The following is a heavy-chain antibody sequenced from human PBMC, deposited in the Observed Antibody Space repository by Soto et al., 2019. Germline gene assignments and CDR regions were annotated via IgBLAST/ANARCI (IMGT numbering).Heavy chain of an antibody. Sequence: QVQLVQSGAEVKKPGSSVKVSCKASGGTFSSYTISWVRQAPGQGLEWMGRIIPILGIANYAQKFQGGVTITADKSTSTAYMELSSLRSEDTAVYYCARQTGGMGSSSPAGYWGQGTLVTVSS. J-gene: IGHJ4*02. CDR2: IIPILGIA. V-gene: IGHV1-69*02. CDR3: ARQTGGMGSSSPAGY. D-gene: IGHD6-13*01. CDR1: GGTFSSYT.